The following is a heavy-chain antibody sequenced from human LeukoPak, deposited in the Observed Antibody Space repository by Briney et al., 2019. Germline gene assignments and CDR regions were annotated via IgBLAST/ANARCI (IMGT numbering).Heavy chain of an antibody. J-gene: IGHJ4*02. Sequence: GGSLRLSCAASGFTFSSYAMSWVRQAPGKGLEWVSAISGSGGSTYYADFVKGRFTISRDNSKNTLYLQMNSLRAEDTAVYYCAKDGDTAMVTAYFDYWGQGTLVTVSS. CDR3: AKDGDTAMVTAYFDY. CDR1: GFTFSSYA. CDR2: ISGSGGST. D-gene: IGHD5-18*01. V-gene: IGHV3-23*01.